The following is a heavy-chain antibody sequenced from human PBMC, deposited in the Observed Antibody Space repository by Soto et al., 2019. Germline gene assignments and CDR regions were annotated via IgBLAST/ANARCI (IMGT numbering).Heavy chain of an antibody. CDR1: GASINSYY. CDR3: ASLRPGGHPTENWFDV. V-gene: IGHV4-59*01. J-gene: IGHJ5*02. CDR2: IFYSGDT. D-gene: IGHD2-15*01. Sequence: PSETLSLTCSVSGASINSYYWSWIRQPPGKGLEWIGYIFYSGDTDYNPSLKSRVTLLLDTSKNRISLRLSSVTAADTAVYYCASLRPGGHPTENWFDVWGQGTLVTVSS.